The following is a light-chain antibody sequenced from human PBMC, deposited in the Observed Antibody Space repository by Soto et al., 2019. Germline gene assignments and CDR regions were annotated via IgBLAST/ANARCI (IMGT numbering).Light chain of an antibody. Sequence: QSVLTQPPSVSGAPGQRVTISCTGSSSNIGAGYDVHWYQQLPGTAPKLLMYRNNNRPSGVPDRFSGSKSGTSASLAFTGLQAEDEADYYCQSSDSSLRGVFGGGTKLTVL. CDR2: RNN. CDR1: SSNIGAGYD. J-gene: IGLJ2*01. CDR3: QSSDSSLRGV. V-gene: IGLV1-40*01.